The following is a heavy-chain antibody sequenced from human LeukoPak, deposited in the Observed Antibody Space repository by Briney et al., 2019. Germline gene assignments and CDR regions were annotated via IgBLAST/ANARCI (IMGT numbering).Heavy chain of an antibody. CDR1: GYSISSGYY. D-gene: IGHD5-18*01. CDR2: IYHSGST. Sequence: SETLSLTCTVSGYSISSGYYWGWIRQPPGKGLEWIGSIYHSGSTYYNPSLKSRVTISVDTSKNQFSLKLSSVTAADTAVYYCARLRVDTATYYFDYWGQGTLVTVSS. CDR3: ARLRVDTATYYFDY. J-gene: IGHJ4*02. V-gene: IGHV4-38-2*02.